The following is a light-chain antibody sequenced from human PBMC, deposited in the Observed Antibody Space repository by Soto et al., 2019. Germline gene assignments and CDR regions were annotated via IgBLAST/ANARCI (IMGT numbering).Light chain of an antibody. J-gene: IGKJ1*01. CDR3: QQYGSSRWT. V-gene: IGKV3-20*01. CDR2: GAS. CDR1: QSVSSSY. Sequence: EIVLTQSPGTLSLSPGERATLSCRASQSVSSSYLAWYQQKPGQAPRLLIYGASSRGTGIPDRFSGSGSGTDFTLTISRLEPEDFVVYYCQQYGSSRWTFGQGTKVEIK.